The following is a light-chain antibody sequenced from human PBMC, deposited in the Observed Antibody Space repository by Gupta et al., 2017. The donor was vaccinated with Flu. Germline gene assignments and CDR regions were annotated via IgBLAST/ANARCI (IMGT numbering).Light chain of an antibody. CDR3: QQDSYWPRT. CDR1: QFISSN. Sequence: PATLYVSPRERATLSCRASQFISSNLAWYQQKPGQAPSLLIYDASTRAAGVPDRFSDFGSGTEFTLTISGLQSEDFAVYYCQQDSYWPRTFGQGTKVEIK. J-gene: IGKJ1*01. CDR2: DAS. V-gene: IGKV3-15*01.